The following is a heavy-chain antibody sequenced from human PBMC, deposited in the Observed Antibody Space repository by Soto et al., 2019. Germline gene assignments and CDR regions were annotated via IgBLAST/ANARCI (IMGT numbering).Heavy chain of an antibody. Sequence: EVQLVESGGGLVKPGGSLRLSCAASGFTFSSYSMNWVRQDPGKGLEWVSSISSSSSYIYYADSVKGRFTISRDNANNSLYLQMNSLRAEDTAVYYCARDQPGYSYGYGLGYWGQGTLVTFSS. J-gene: IGHJ4*02. CDR3: ARDQPGYSYGYGLGY. CDR2: ISSSSSYI. V-gene: IGHV3-21*01. D-gene: IGHD5-18*01. CDR1: GFTFSSYS.